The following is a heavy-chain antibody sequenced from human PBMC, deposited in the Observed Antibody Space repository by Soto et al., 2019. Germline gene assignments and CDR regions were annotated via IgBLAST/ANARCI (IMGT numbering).Heavy chain of an antibody. CDR1: GYTFTRSG. V-gene: IGHV1-18*01. CDR3: ARDRRLRVNWFDP. J-gene: IGHJ5*02. D-gene: IGHD3-16*01. CDR2: ISSYNGDT. Sequence: GASVKVSCKASGYTFTRSGISWVRQAPGQGPEWMGWISSYNGDTNYAQTFQGRVTMTTDTSTSTAYMELRSLRSDDTAVYYCARDRRLRVNWFDPWGQGTLVTVSS.